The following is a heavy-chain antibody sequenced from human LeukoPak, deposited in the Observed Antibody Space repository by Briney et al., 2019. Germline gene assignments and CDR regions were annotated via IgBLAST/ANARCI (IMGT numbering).Heavy chain of an antibody. CDR3: ASARYDSSGYSLDY. Sequence: ASVKVSCKASGYTFTGYYMHWVRAAPGQGLEWMGWINPNSGGTNYAQKFQGRVTMTRDTSISTAYMELSRLSSDDTAVYYCASARYDSSGYSLDYWGQGTLVTVSS. V-gene: IGHV1-2*02. D-gene: IGHD3-22*01. CDR2: INPNSGGT. J-gene: IGHJ4*02. CDR1: GYTFTGYY.